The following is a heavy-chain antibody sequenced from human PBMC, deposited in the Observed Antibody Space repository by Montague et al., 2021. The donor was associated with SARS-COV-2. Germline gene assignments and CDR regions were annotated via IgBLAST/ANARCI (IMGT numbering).Heavy chain of an antibody. CDR2: TYYRSKWYN. J-gene: IGHJ4*02. CDR3: TQERGPGRTTWHYFDY. D-gene: IGHD1-14*01. V-gene: IGHV6-1*01. CDR1: GDSVSSNIAA. Sequence: CAISGDSVSSNIAAWNWIRQSPSRGLEWLGRTYYRSKWYNDYAVSVRSPITISPDTSKNQFSLQLNSVTPEDTAVYYCTQERGPGRTTWHYFDYWGQGTLVTVSS.